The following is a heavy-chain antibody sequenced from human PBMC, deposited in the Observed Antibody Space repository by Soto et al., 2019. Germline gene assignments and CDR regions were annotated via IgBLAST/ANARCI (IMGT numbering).Heavy chain of an antibody. Sequence: QVQLVQSGAEVKKPGSSVKVSCKASGGAFSDYAFSLVRQAPGQGLEWLGGIMPIFRAPDYAQKFQGRVTITADEFTRTAYMEMNSLRSEDTAVYYCASWLKGPDIGNYYYGMDVW. V-gene: IGHV1-69*12. D-gene: IGHD2-15*01. CDR2: IMPIFRAP. CDR1: GGAFSDYA. CDR3: ASWLKGPDIGNYYYGMDV. J-gene: IGHJ6*01.